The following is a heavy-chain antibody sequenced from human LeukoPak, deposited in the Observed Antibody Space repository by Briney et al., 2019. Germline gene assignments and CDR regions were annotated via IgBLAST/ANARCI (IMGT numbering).Heavy chain of an antibody. CDR2: IYYSGCT. J-gene: IGHJ6*02. V-gene: IGHV4-31*03. CDR1: GGSISSGGYY. Sequence: SETLSLTCTVSGGSISSGGYYWSWIRQHPGKGPEWIGYIYYSGCTYYNPSLKSRVTISVDTSENQFSLKLSSVTAADTAVYYCARADCSSTSCRSIYYYYYYGMDVWGQGTTVTVSS. D-gene: IGHD2-2*01. CDR3: ARADCSSTSCRSIYYYYYYGMDV.